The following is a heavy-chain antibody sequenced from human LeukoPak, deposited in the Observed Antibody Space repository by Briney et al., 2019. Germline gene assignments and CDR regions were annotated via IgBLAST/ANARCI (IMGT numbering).Heavy chain of an antibody. CDR2: IKEDGSEK. D-gene: IGHD3-22*01. V-gene: IGHV3-7*01. J-gene: IGHJ4*02. Sequence: PGGSLRLSCAASGFTFSDYYMSWIRQAPGKGLEWVANIKEDGSEKYYVDSVKGRFTISRDNAKNSLYLQMNSLRAEDTAVYYCASHTYYYDSSGYLFDYWGQGTLVTVSS. CDR1: GFTFSDYY. CDR3: ASHTYYYDSSGYLFDY.